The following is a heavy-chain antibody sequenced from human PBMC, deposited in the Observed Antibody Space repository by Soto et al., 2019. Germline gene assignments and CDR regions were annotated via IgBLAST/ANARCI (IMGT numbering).Heavy chain of an antibody. CDR1: GGTFSSYG. V-gene: IGHV1-69*13. CDR3: ARTITFGEGPNAFDI. CDR2: IIPIFGTA. J-gene: IGHJ3*02. Sequence: GASVKVSCKASGGTFSSYGISWVRQAPGQGLEWMGGIIPIFGTANYAQKFQGRVTITADESTSTAYMELSSLRSEDTAVYYCARTITFGEGPNAFDIWGQGTMVTVSS. D-gene: IGHD3-16*01.